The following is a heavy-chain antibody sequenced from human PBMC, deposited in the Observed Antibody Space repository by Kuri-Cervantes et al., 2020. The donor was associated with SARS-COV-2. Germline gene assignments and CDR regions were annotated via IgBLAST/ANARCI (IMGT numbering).Heavy chain of an antibody. J-gene: IGHJ3*02. D-gene: IGHD6-13*01. V-gene: IGHV1-69*05. CDR2: IIPIFGTA. CDR1: GYTFTGYY. Sequence: SVKVSCKASGYTFTGYYMHWVRQAPGQGLEWMGGIIPIFGTANYAQKFQGRVTITTDESTSTAYMELSSLRSEDTAVYYCARGVGSSWYVDDAFDIWGQGTMVTVSS. CDR3: ARGVGSSWYVDDAFDI.